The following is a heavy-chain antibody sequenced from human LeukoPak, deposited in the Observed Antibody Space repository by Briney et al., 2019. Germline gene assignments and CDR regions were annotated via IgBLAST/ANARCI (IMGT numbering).Heavy chain of an antibody. D-gene: IGHD3-22*01. CDR1: GFTFSDFS. Sequence: GFLRLSCAASGFTFSDFSMSWIRHAPGKGLEWLAYISSTGSTIYYADSVRGRFTISRDKAKRSVYLQMDSLRVEDTAVYYCVRDLGSDSSGYYHYWGQGTLVIVSS. CDR3: VRDLGSDSSGYYHY. CDR2: ISSTGSTI. J-gene: IGHJ4*02. V-gene: IGHV3-11*01.